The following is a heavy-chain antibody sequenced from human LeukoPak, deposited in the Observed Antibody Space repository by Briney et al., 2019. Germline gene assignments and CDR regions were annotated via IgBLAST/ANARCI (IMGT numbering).Heavy chain of an antibody. CDR1: GGSISSYY. D-gene: IGHD3-9*01. CDR3: ARGQVLRYFDWLTYFDY. J-gene: IGHJ4*02. CDR2: IYTSGST. V-gene: IGHV4-4*07. Sequence: SETLSLTCTVSGGSISSYYWSWIRQPAGKGLEWIGRIYTSGSTNYNPSLKSRVTMSVDTSKNQFSLKLSSVTAADTAVYYCARGQVLRYFDWLTYFDYWGQGTLVTVSS.